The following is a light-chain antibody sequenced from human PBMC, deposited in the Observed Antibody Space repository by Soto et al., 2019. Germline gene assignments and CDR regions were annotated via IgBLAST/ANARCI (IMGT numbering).Light chain of an antibody. CDR3: QHRMNWPLT. CDR2: DAS. CDR1: QSVSSY. J-gene: IGKJ5*01. V-gene: IGKV3-11*01. Sequence: EIVLTQSPATLSFSPGERATLSCRASQSVSSYLLWYQQKPGQAPRLLIYDASNRATGIPARFSGSGSETDFTLTISSLEPEDCAVYYCQHRMNWPLTFGQGTRLEIK.